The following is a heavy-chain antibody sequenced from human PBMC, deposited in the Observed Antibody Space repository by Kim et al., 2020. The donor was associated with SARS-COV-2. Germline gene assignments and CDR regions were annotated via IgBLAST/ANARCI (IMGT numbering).Heavy chain of an antibody. Sequence: SYAQKFQGRVTMTRDTSKSTVYMELSSLRSEDTAVYYCAGVGGYGGSWDYWGQGTLVTVSS. V-gene: IGHV1-46*01. J-gene: IGHJ4*02. D-gene: IGHD5-12*01. CDR3: AGVGGYGGSWDY.